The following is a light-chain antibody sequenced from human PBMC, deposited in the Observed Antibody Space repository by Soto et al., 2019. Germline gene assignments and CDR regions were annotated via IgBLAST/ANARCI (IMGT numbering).Light chain of an antibody. CDR1: SSDVGGYNY. J-gene: IGLJ2*01. Sequence: QSVLTQPASVSGSPGQPITISCTGTSSDVGGYNYVSWYQQHPGKAPKLMIYDVSNRPSGVSNRFSGSKSGNTASLSISGLQAEDEADYYCSSYTRSITLVFGGGTKLTVL. CDR3: SSYTRSITLV. V-gene: IGLV2-14*03. CDR2: DVS.